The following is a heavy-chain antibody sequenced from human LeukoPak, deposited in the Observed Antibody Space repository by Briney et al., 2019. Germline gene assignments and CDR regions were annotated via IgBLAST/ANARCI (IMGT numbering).Heavy chain of an antibody. CDR2: IDARSGIT. CDR1: GVTFRIFG. Sequence: GGSLRLSCAASGVTFRIFGLNWVRQAPGKGPEWVSYIDARSGITYYADSVQGRFTISRDDARESVFLQMDGLRVDDTAVYYCARTYDFGRGPPGDAFDNWGPGTWVIVSS. V-gene: IGHV3-48*04. J-gene: IGHJ3*02. D-gene: IGHD3-3*01. CDR3: ARTYDFGRGPPGDAFDN.